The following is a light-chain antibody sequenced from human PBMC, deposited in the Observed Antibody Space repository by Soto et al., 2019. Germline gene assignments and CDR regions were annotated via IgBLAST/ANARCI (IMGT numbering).Light chain of an antibody. CDR3: SSFTTYNTRV. CDR2: EVS. Sequence: QCVLTQPASVSGSPGQSIAISCTGTNSDVGAYNFVSWYQQYPGKAPKLIIHEVSNRPSGISDRFSGSKSGNTASLTISGLQADDEADYYCSSFTTYNTRVFGTGTKVTVL. V-gene: IGLV2-14*01. CDR1: NSDVGAYNF. J-gene: IGLJ1*01.